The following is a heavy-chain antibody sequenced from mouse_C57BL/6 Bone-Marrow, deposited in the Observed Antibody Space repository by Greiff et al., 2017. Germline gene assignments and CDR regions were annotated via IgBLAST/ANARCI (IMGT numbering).Heavy chain of an antibody. CDR3: ARSKDWDSGFAY. Sequence: VQLQQSGAELVRPGTSVKVSCKASGYAFTNYLIEWVKQRPGQGLEWIGVINPGSGGTNSNEKFKGKATLTADKSSSTAYMQLSSLTTESSAVYCWARSKDWDSGFAYWGQGTLVTGSA. CDR2: INPGSGGT. J-gene: IGHJ3*01. D-gene: IGHD4-1*01. V-gene: IGHV1-54*01. CDR1: GYAFTNYL.